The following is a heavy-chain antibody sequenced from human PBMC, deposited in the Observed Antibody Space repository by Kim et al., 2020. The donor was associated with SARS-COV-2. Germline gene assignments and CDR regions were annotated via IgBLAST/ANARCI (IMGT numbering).Heavy chain of an antibody. CDR3: AKGPSILTGYFYAFDI. CDR2: IWYDGSNK. D-gene: IGHD3-9*01. J-gene: IGHJ3*02. CDR1: GFTFSSYG. V-gene: IGHV3-33*06. Sequence: GGSLRLSCAASGFTFSSYGMHWVRQAPGKGLEWVAVIWYDGSNKYYADSVKGRFTISRDNSKNTLYLQMNSLRAEDTAVYYCAKGPSILTGYFYAFDIWGQGTMVTVSS.